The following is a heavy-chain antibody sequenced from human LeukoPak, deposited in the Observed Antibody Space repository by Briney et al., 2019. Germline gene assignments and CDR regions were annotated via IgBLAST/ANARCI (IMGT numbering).Heavy chain of an antibody. V-gene: IGHV3-53*01. CDR1: GFTVSSNY. J-gene: IGHJ4*02. CDR3: TRDPTYYLRYGYFDF. CDR2: IYSGGST. Sequence: GGSLRLSCAASGFTVSSNYMSWVRQAPGKGLEWVSVIYSGGSTYYADSVKGRFTISRDNAKNSLYLQMSSLTAEDTAVYYCTRDPTYYLRYGYFDFWGQGVLVTVSS. D-gene: IGHD3-9*01.